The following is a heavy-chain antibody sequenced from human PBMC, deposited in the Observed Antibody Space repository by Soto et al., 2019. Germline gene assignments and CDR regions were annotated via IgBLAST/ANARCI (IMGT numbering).Heavy chain of an antibody. V-gene: IGHV2-5*02. D-gene: IGHD3-10*01. CDR2: IYWDDDK. Sequence: QITLKESGPTLVKPTQTLTLTCTFSGFSFSIGGVGVGWIRQPPGKALEWLALIYWDDDKSFSPSLRTRLTISKDTSKNQVVLSMPNMDPVDTATYSCARAKWFGDPFDYWGQGTLVTVSS. J-gene: IGHJ4*02. CDR1: GFSFSIGGVG. CDR3: ARAKWFGDPFDY.